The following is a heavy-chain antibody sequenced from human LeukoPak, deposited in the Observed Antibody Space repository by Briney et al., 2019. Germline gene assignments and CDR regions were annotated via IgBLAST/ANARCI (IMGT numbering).Heavy chain of an antibody. Sequence: SETLSLTCTVSGASISSGADHWSWLRQPPGKGLEGFGYIYYSGSTYYNPSLKSRVTTSVDTSKNQFSLKLSSVTAADTAVYYCARDGRYGSGSYNWFDPWGQGTLVTVSS. CDR1: GASISSGADH. CDR3: ARDGRYGSGSYNWFDP. CDR2: IYYSGST. D-gene: IGHD3-10*01. V-gene: IGHV4-30-4*01. J-gene: IGHJ5*02.